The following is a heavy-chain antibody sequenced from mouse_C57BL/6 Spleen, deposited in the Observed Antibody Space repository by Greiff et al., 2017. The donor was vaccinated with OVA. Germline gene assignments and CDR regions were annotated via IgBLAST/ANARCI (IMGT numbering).Heavy chain of an antibody. CDR1: GYTFTSYW. Sequence: QVQLQQPGAELVKPGASVKLSCKASGYTFTSYWMHWVKQSPGQGLEWIGLIHPNRGSTNYNEKFKSKATLTVDKSSSTAYMQLSSLTSEDSAVYYCARGDIGIDYWGQGTTLTVSS. J-gene: IGHJ2*01. CDR3: ARGDIGIDY. D-gene: IGHD3-3*01. CDR2: IHPNRGST. V-gene: IGHV1-64*01.